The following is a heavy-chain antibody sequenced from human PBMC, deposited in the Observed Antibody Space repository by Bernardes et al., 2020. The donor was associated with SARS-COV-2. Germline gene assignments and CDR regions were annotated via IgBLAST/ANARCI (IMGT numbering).Heavy chain of an antibody. CDR1: GVSISSYY. Sequence: SETLSLTCTVSGVSISSYYWSWIRQPPGKGLEWIGYIYYSGSTNYNPSLQSRVTISVDTSKNQFSLKLSSVTAADPAGYYCSRSIRILLWFGELSWYFDLWGRGTLVTVSS. CDR3: SRSIRILLWFGELSWYFDL. CDR2: IYYSGST. J-gene: IGHJ2*01. D-gene: IGHD3-10*01. V-gene: IGHV4-59*08.